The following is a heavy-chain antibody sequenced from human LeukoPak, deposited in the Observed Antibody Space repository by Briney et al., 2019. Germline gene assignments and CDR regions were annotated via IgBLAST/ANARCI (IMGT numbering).Heavy chain of an antibody. Sequence: GGSLRLSCAASGFTFSNYWMTWVRQAPGKGLEWVGNIKQDASEKYYVDSVKGRFTISRDNAKNSLYLQVNSLRVEDTAVYYCVRDTGGSGSYPDYWGQGTLVTVSS. CDR2: IKQDASEK. V-gene: IGHV3-7*01. J-gene: IGHJ4*02. CDR1: GFTFSNYW. CDR3: VRDTGGSGSYPDY. D-gene: IGHD1-26*01.